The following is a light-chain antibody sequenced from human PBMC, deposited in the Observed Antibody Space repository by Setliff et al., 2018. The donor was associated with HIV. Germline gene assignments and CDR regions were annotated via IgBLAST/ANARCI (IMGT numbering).Light chain of an antibody. CDR1: NTNIGTYDY. CDR3: HSYSSDSTFAL. CDR2: SVN. V-gene: IGLV2-11*01. J-gene: IGLJ2*01. Sequence: QSALDQPRSVSGSPGQSVTISCTGTNTNIGTYDYVSWYQQHPDKAPKLVIYSVNKRPSGVPGRFSGSKSGNTASLTISGLQTEDEADYYCHSYSSDSTFALFGGGTKVTVL.